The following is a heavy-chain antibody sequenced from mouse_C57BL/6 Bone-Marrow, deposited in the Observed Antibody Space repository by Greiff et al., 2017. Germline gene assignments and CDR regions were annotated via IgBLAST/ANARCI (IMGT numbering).Heavy chain of an antibody. CDR3: ARLWDITTVVAAYYFDY. CDR1: GYTFTSYG. J-gene: IGHJ2*01. CDR2: IYPRSGNT. V-gene: IGHV1-81*01. Sequence: VQLQQSGAELARPGASVKLSCKASGYTFTSYGISWVKQRTGQGLEWIGEIYPRSGNTYYNEKFKGKATLTADKSSSTAYMELRSLTSEDSAVYFCARLWDITTVVAAYYFDYWGQGTTLTVSS. D-gene: IGHD1-1*01.